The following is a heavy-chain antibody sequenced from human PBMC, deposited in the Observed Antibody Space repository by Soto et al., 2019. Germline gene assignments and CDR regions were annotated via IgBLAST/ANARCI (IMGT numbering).Heavy chain of an antibody. J-gene: IGHJ6*02. Sequence: QVQLVQSGAEVKKPGASVKVSCKASGYTFTSYYMHWVRQAPGQGLEWMGIINPSGGSTSYAQKFQGRVNMTRDTSTSTVYMELSSLRSEDTAVYYCARGNGYCSGGSCPRGLEYYYYGMDVWGQGTTVTVSS. CDR2: INPSGGST. CDR3: ARGNGYCSGGSCPRGLEYYYYGMDV. CDR1: GYTFTSYY. D-gene: IGHD2-15*01. V-gene: IGHV1-46*01.